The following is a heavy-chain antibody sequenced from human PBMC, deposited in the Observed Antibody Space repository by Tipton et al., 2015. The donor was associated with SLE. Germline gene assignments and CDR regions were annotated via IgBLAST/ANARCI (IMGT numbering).Heavy chain of an antibody. V-gene: IGHV3-30*02. J-gene: IGHJ4*02. D-gene: IGHD6-13*01. CDR2: ITYDGSNQ. CDR3: AKDRGSWYYSDY. CDR1: GFTFGGYG. Sequence: SLRLSCAASGFTFGGYGMRWVRQAPGKGLEWVAFITYDGSNQYYADSVRGRFTISRDNSKNTLYLQMNSLRPEDTSVYSCAKDRGSWYYSDYWGQGTLVTVSS.